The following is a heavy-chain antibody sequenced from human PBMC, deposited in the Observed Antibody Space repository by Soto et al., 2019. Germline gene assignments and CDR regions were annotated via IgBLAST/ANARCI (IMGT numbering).Heavy chain of an antibody. CDR3: ARVRANDDAFDI. Sequence: QVPLVQSGSELKKPGASVKASCKASGYTFTNYALNWVRQAPGQGLEWMGWINTNTWNPTSAQGFTGRFVFSLDTSVSAAYLQIFSLKAEDTAVYYCARVRANDDAFDIWGQGTLVTVSS. CDR1: GYTFTNYA. V-gene: IGHV7-4-1*01. J-gene: IGHJ3*02. CDR2: INTNTWNP.